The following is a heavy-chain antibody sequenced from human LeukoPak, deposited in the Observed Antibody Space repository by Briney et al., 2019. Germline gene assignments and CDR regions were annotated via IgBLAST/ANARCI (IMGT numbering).Heavy chain of an antibody. V-gene: IGHV4-4*07. CDR2: IYTSGST. Sequence: SETLSLTCTVSGGSISSYYWSWIRQPAGKGLEWIGRIYTSGSTNYNPSLKSRVTISVDTSKNQFSLKLSSVTAADTAVYYCARVQQLVGEFDYWGQGTLVTVSS. CDR3: ARVQQLVGEFDY. CDR1: GGSISSYY. D-gene: IGHD6-13*01. J-gene: IGHJ4*02.